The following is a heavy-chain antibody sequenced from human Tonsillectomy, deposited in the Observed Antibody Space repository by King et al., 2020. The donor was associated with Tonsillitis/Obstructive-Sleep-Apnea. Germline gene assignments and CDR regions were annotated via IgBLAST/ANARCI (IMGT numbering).Heavy chain of an antibody. CDR1: GFSLSKPRMG. D-gene: IGHD1-14*01. Sequence: TLKESGPVLVKPTETLTLTCTVSGFSLSKPRMGVSWIRQPPGKALEWLAHIFSNDEKSYNTSLKSXLTXSRDTSKSXVVLTMTNVDRVDTATSYCXXGXXVYDYWGXXXLVTVSS. CDR3: XXGXXVYDY. V-gene: IGHV2-26*01. CDR2: IFSNDEK. J-gene: IGHJ4*01.